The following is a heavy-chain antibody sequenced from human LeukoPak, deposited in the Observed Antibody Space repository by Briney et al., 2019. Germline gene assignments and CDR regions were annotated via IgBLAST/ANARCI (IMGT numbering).Heavy chain of an antibody. CDR1: GGTFSSYA. D-gene: IGHD1-1*01. J-gene: IGHJ4*02. CDR2: IIPILGIA. Sequence: SVKVSCKASGGTFSSYAISWVRQAPGQGLEWMGRIIPILGIANYAQKFQGRVTITADKSTSTAYMELSSLRSEDTAVYYCARHFGTGDNFDYWGQGTLLIVSS. CDR3: ARHFGTGDNFDY. V-gene: IGHV1-69*04.